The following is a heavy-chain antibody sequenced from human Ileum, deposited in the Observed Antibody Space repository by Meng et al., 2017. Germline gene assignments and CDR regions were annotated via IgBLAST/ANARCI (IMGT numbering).Heavy chain of an antibody. V-gene: IGHV1-8*01. D-gene: IGHD2-21*01. Sequence: ASVTVSCKASGYTFTSYDIIWVRQSTGQGLEWMGWMDPNSGNTEYVQKFQGRVTMTRNTSIGTAYLELSSLRREDTAVYYCARVRDNEFDLWGQGTLVTVSS. CDR2: MDPNSGNT. CDR3: ARVRDNEFDL. J-gene: IGHJ4*02. CDR1: GYTFTSYD.